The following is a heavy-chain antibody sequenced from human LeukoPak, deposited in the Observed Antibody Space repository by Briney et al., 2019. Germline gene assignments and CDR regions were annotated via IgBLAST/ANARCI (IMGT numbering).Heavy chain of an antibody. J-gene: IGHJ4*02. V-gene: IGHV4-4*09. Sequence: MSSETLSLTCTMSGGSINTYYWSWIRQAPGKGLEWIGYIFTSGDTNYNPSLKSRVTISGDTSKNQFSLKLTSVTAADTASYDCARHAPTGSPTIFDSWGQGTLVTVSS. CDR1: GGSINTYY. CDR2: IFTSGDT. CDR3: ARHAPTGSPTIFDS. D-gene: IGHD1-1*01.